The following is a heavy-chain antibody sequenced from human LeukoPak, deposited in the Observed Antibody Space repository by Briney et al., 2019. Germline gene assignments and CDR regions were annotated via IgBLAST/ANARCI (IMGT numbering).Heavy chain of an antibody. Sequence: SETLSLTCAVYRGSFSGYYWSWIRQPPGKGLEWIGEINHSGSTNYNPSLKSRVTISVDTSKNQFSLKLSSVTAADTAVYYCARIVLRFLEWLPPYYYYYYMDVWGKGTTVTVSS. CDR3: ARIVLRFLEWLPPYYYYYYMDV. J-gene: IGHJ6*03. D-gene: IGHD3-3*01. V-gene: IGHV4-34*01. CDR2: INHSGST. CDR1: RGSFSGYY.